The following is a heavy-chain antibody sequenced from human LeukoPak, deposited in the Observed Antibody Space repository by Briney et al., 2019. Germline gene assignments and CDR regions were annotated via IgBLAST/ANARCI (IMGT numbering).Heavy chain of an antibody. V-gene: IGHV3-9*01. CDR3: AKEAQYCSSTSCYYYGMDV. D-gene: IGHD2-2*01. CDR2: ISWNSGSI. Sequence: GGSLRLSCAASGFTFDDYAMHWVRQAPGKGLEWVSGISWNSGSIGYADSVKGRFTISGDNAKNSLYLQMNSLRAEDTALYYCAKEAQYCSSTSCYYYGMDVWGQGTTVTVSS. J-gene: IGHJ6*02. CDR1: GFTFDDYA.